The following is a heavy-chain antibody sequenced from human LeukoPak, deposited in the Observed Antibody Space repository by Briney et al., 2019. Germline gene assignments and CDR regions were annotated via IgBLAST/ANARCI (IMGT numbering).Heavy chain of an antibody. J-gene: IGHJ4*02. CDR1: GFTFSIYW. V-gene: IGHV3-7*03. D-gene: IGHD3-22*01. CDR3: AKDRVMYYYDTSGYTSY. Sequence: GGSLRLSCAASGFTFSIYWMSWVRQAPGKGLEWVANINQDGSEKYYVDSVKGRFTISRDNAQNSLYLQMNSLRAEDTAVFYCAKDRVMYYYDTSGYTSYWGQGTLVTVSS. CDR2: INQDGSEK.